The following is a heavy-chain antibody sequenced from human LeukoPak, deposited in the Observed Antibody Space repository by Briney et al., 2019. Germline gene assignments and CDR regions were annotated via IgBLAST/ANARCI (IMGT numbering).Heavy chain of an antibody. D-gene: IGHD6-13*01. CDR2: MYYTGST. CDR1: GGSISSSSYY. J-gene: IGHJ5*02. Sequence: SETLSLTCTVSGGSISSSSYYWGWIRQPPGKGLECIGSMYYTGSTYYNPSLKSRVTISVDTSKNQFSLKLSSVTAADTAVYYCVYSSSWYTARVEHWGQGTLVTVSS. CDR3: VYSSSWYTARVEH. V-gene: IGHV4-39*01.